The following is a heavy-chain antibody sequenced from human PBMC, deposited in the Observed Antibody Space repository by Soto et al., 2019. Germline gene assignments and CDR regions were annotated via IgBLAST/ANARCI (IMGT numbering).Heavy chain of an antibody. CDR1: GGSISSGDYY. V-gene: IGHV4-31*03. CDR2: IYYSGST. D-gene: IGHD3-3*01. CDR3: ARWWSGSRQGFDP. J-gene: IGHJ5*01. Sequence: QVQLQESGPGLVKPSQTLSLTCTVSGGSISSGDYYWSWIRQHPGKGLEWIGYIYYSGSTYYNPSLKSRVTISVAPSNNQFSLKLSSVTAADTAVYYCARWWSGSRQGFDPWGQGTLVTVSS.